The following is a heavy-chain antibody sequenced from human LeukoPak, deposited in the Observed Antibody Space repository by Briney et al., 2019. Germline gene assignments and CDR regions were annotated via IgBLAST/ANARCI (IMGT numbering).Heavy chain of an antibody. J-gene: IGHJ4*02. CDR1: GFTFSNYA. CDR3: ARVSRTWPLDS. V-gene: IGHV3-23*01. Sequence: GGSLRLSCPASGFTFSNYAMIWVRQAPGRGLEGVSSVSGSGGSTYYADSVKGRFTFSRDNSKNTLYLQMNSLGAEDTAVYYCARVSRTWPLDSWGQGTLVTVSS. CDR2: VSGSGGST.